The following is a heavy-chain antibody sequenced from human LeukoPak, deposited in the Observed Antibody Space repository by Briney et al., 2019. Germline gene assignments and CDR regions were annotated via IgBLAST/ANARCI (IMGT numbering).Heavy chain of an antibody. V-gene: IGHV4-59*10. J-gene: IGHJ5*02. CDR1: GGSFSGYY. CDR2: IYTSGST. D-gene: IGHD6-19*01. CDR3: ARNLYPGIAVAGTGDWFDP. Sequence: SETPSLTCAVYGGSFSGYYWSWIRQPAGKGLEWIGRIYTSGSTNYNPSLKSRVTMSVDTSKNQFSLKLSSVTAADTAVYYCARNLYPGIAVAGTGDWFDPWGQGTLVTVSS.